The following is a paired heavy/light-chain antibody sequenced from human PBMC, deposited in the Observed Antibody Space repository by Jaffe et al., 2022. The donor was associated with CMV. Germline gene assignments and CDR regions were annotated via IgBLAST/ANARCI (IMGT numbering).Light chain of an antibody. CDR3: AAWDDSLSGPFYV. J-gene: IGLJ1*01. V-gene: IGLV1-47*01. Sequence: QSVLTQPPSASGTPGQRVTISCSGSSSNIGSNYVYWYQQLPGTAPKLLIYRNNQRPSGVPDRFSGSKSGTSASLAISGLRSEDEADYYCAAWDDSLSGPFYVFGTGTKVTVL. CDR1: SSNIGSNY. CDR2: RNN.
Heavy chain of an antibody. J-gene: IGHJ5*02. CDR2: INAGNGNT. CDR1: GYTFTSYA. D-gene: IGHD3-3*01. CDR3: ARDTPTKIFGVVIDNNWFDP. Sequence: QVQLVQSGAEVKKPGASVKVSCKASGYTFTSYAMHWVRQAPGQRLEWMGWINAGNGNTKYSQKFQGRVTITRDTSASTAYMELSSLRSEDTAVYYCARDTPTKIFGVVIDNNWFDPWGQGTLVTVSS. V-gene: IGHV1-3*01.